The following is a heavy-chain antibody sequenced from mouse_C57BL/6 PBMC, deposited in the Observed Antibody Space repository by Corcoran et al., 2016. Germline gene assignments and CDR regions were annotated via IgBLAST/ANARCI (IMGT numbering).Heavy chain of an antibody. J-gene: IGHJ2*01. CDR1: GYTFTDYY. CDR2: INPNNGGT. CDR3: ASYSNYVG. V-gene: IGHV1-26*01. D-gene: IGHD2-5*01. Sequence: EVQLQQSGPELVKPGASVKISCKASGYTFTDYYMNWVKQSHGKSLEWIGDINPNNGGTSYNQKFKGKATLTVDKSSSTAYMELRSLTSEDSAVYYCASYSNYVGWGQGTTLTVSS.